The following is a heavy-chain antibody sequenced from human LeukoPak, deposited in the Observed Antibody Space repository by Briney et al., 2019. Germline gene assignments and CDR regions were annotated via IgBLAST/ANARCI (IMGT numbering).Heavy chain of an antibody. CDR1: GFTFSSYA. J-gene: IGHJ4*02. CDR2: ISANGDTT. D-gene: IGHD6-13*01. V-gene: IGHV3-23*01. Sequence: PGGSLRLSCAASGFTFSSYAMSWVRQAPGKGLEGVSGISANGDTTKYADSVKGRFTISRDNSKNTVFLQMNSLRADGTAVYYCAKEGRIAAGTGGYFDYWGQGTLVTVSS. CDR3: AKEGRIAAGTGGYFDY.